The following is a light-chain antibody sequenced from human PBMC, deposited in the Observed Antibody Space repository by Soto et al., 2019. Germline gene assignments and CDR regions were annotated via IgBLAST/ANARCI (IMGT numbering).Light chain of an antibody. J-gene: IGKJ1*01. CDR3: LQDFSYPRT. Sequence: DIQMTQSPSTLSASVGERVTITCRASQSISSWLAWYQQKPGKAPKLLIYDGSSFESGVPSRFSGSGSGTDFTLTISSLQPEDSATYYCLQDFSYPRTFGQGTKVDI. V-gene: IGKV1-5*01. CDR1: QSISSW. CDR2: DGS.